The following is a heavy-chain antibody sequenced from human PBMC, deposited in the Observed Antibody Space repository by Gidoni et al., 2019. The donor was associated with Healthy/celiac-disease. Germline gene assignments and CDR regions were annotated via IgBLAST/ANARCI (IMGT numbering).Heavy chain of an antibody. J-gene: IGHJ6*02. CDR1: GFTFSSYG. V-gene: IGHV3-33*01. CDR2: IWYDGSNK. Sequence: QVQLVESGGGVVQPGRSLRLSCAGSGFTFSSYGMHWVRQAPGKGLEWVAVIWYDGSNKYYADSVKGRFTISRDNSKNTLYLQMNSLRAEDTAVYYCARDPPEASYGMDVWGQGTTVTVSS. CDR3: ARDPPEASYGMDV.